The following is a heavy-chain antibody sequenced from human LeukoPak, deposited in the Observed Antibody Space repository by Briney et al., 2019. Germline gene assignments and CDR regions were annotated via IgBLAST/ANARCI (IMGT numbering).Heavy chain of an antibody. D-gene: IGHD2-15*01. CDR1: GGTFSSYA. Sequence: SVKVSCKASGGTFSSYAISWVRQAPGQGLEWMGGIIPIFGTANYAQKFQGRVTITADKSTSTAYMELSSLRSEDTTVYYCARAPYCSGGSCYPDKPDWFDPWGQGTLVTVSS. J-gene: IGHJ5*02. CDR2: IIPIFGTA. V-gene: IGHV1-69*06. CDR3: ARAPYCSGGSCYPDKPDWFDP.